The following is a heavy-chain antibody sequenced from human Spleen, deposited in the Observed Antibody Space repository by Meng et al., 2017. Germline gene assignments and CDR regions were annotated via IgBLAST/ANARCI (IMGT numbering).Heavy chain of an antibody. CDR3: ARDPKPFCSSSSCYHWFDP. Sequence: QVQLQESGPGLGKPSETLSPTSPVPGGSLSSSNWWSWVHQPPGKGLEWIGEIYPSGCINYYPSLKSRVTISVDKSKNQCSLKLSSVTAADTAVYYCARDPKPFCSSSSCYHWFDPWGQGTLVTVYS. D-gene: IGHD2-2*01. CDR1: GGSLSSSNW. V-gene: IGHV4-4*02. CDR2: IYPSGCI. J-gene: IGHJ5*02.